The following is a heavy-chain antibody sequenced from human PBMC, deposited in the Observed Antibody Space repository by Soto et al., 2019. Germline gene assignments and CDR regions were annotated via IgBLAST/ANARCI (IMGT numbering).Heavy chain of an antibody. V-gene: IGHV3-23*01. D-gene: IGHD2-2*01. CDR2: ISGSGGST. J-gene: IGHJ4*02. Sequence: RRLSCAASGFTFSSSAMLWVRQAPGKGLEWVSAISGSGGSTFYADSVKGRFTISRDNSKNTLYLQMNSLRAEDTAVYYCARPPDLEMPYYFDYWGRGTLVTVSS. CDR1: GFTFSSSA. CDR3: ARPPDLEMPYYFDY.